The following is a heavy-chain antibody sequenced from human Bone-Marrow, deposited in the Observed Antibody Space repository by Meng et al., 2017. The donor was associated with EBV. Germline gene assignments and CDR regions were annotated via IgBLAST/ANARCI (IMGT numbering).Heavy chain of an antibody. Sequence: AKLKGSGQALCKPSQTLSLTSPVSDATIHSGGYYWSWIRQPPGKGLELIGYIYYSSSTYYTPSLKTRRTISLDTSKSQFSLKLYSVTAADTAMYYCARAGRGYGDFEYYFDYWGQGTLVTVSS. V-gene: IGHV4-30-4*01. J-gene: IGHJ4*02. CDR1: DATIHSGGYY. CDR2: IYYSSST. D-gene: IGHD4-17*01. CDR3: ARAGRGYGDFEYYFDY.